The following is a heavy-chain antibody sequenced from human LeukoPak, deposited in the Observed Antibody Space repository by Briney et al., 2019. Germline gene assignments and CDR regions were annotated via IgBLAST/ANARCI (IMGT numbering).Heavy chain of an antibody. J-gene: IGHJ4*02. CDR3: ARVRSGSPALIGY. D-gene: IGHD1-26*01. V-gene: IGHV3-21*01. Sequence: GGSLRLSCAASGFTFSSYSMNWVRQAPGKGLEWVSSISSSSSYIYYTDSVKGRFTISRDNAKNSLYLQMNSLRAEDTAVYYCARVRSGSPALIGYWGQGTLVTVSS. CDR2: ISSSSSYI. CDR1: GFTFSSYS.